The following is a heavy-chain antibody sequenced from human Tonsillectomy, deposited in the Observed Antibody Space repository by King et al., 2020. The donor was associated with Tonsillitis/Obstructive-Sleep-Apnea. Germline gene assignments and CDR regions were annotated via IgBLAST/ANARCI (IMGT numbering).Heavy chain of an antibody. CDR1: GGSISSSSYY. Sequence: QVQLQESGPGLVKPSETLSLTCTVSGGSISSSSYYWGWIRQPPGKGLEGIGNIFFSGTTQYNPALKRRLTISVDTSKNQFSLKLRSLTAADTAVYYCARLFPTYSSGWAYYFDYWGQGILVTVSS. J-gene: IGHJ4*02. CDR3: ARLFPTYSSGWAYYFDY. D-gene: IGHD6-19*01. CDR2: IFFSGTT. V-gene: IGHV4-39*01.